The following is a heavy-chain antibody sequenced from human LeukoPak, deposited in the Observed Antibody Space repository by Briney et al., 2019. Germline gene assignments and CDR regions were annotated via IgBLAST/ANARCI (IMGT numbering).Heavy chain of an antibody. CDR2: IYSGGST. Sequence: PGGSLRLSCAASGLTFSTYAMRWIRQAPGKGLEWVSVIYSGGSTYYADSVKGRFTISRDNSKNTLYLQMNSLRAEDTAVYYCARADVAAAGHYYYYGMDVWGQGTTVTVSS. V-gene: IGHV3-53*01. D-gene: IGHD6-13*01. J-gene: IGHJ6*02. CDR1: GLTFSTYA. CDR3: ARADVAAAGHYYYYGMDV.